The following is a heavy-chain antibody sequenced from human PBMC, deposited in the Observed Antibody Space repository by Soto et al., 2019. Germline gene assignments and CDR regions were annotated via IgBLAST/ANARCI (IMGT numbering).Heavy chain of an antibody. Sequence: LSLTCAVSGGSVSSGVFSWNWIRQPPGQGLEWIGYISHGGSPHYTPSLRSRVSISADRSTNVISLNLTSMAPADTAVYFCARGHYYYAMDVWGQGTTVTV. V-gene: IGHV4-30-2*01. CDR3: ARGHYYYAMDV. CDR1: GGSVSSGVFS. J-gene: IGHJ6*02. CDR2: ISHGGSP.